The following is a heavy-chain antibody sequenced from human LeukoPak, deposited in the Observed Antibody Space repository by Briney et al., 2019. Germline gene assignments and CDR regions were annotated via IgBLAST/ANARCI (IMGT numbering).Heavy chain of an antibody. Sequence: GASVKVSCKASGYTFTSYDINWVRQATGQGLEWMGWMNPNSGNTGYAQKFQGRVTMTRNTSISTAYMELSSLRSEDTAVYYCATTGNDFWSGYWSYYYYGMDVWGQGTTVTVSS. J-gene: IGHJ6*02. CDR1: GYTFTSYD. CDR3: ATTGNDFWSGYWSYYYYGMDV. CDR2: MNPNSGNT. D-gene: IGHD3-3*01. V-gene: IGHV1-8*01.